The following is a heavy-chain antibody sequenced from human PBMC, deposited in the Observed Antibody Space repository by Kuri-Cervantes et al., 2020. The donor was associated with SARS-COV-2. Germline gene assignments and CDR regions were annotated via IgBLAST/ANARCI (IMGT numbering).Heavy chain of an antibody. CDR2: ISYDGSNK. CDR1: GFTFSSYA. D-gene: IGHD3-16*01. J-gene: IGHJ4*02. CDR3: AIWGSGGFLGPLDY. Sequence: LSLTCAASGFTFSSYAMHWVRQAPGKGLEWVAVISYDGSNKYYADSVTGRFTISSDNSKNTLYLQMNSLRAEDTGVYYCAIWGSGGFLGPLDYWGQGTLVTVSS. V-gene: IGHV3-30-3*01.